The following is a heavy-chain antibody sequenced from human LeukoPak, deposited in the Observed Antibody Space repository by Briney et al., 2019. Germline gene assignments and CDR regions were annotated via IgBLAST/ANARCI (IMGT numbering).Heavy chain of an antibody. CDR2: VYHGGTT. D-gene: IGHD5-12*01. V-gene: IGHV4-38-2*01. J-gene: IGHJ4*02. Sequence: SETLSLTCAVSGYSISSGYYWGWIRRPPGMGLEWIGSVYHGGTTYYNPSLKSRVTISVDTSKNQFSLKLDSVTAADTAVYYCARRGYSGYGLLDYWGQGTLVTVSS. CDR3: ARRGYSGYGLLDY. CDR1: GYSISSGYY.